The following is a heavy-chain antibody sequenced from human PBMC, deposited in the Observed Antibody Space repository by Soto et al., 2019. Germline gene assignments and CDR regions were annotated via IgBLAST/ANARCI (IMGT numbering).Heavy chain of an antibody. Sequence: QAQLVESGGGVVQPGRSLRLSCAASEFTFNTYAMHWVRQAPGKGLEWVAAIAYDGNDKYYADSVKGRFTISRDNSKNALYLPMNTLRPEDTAMYYCARDVGNYVPYYYGMDVWGQGTTVTVSS. J-gene: IGHJ6*02. CDR3: ARDVGNYVPYYYGMDV. CDR2: IAYDGNDK. D-gene: IGHD1-7*01. CDR1: EFTFNTYA. V-gene: IGHV3-30*03.